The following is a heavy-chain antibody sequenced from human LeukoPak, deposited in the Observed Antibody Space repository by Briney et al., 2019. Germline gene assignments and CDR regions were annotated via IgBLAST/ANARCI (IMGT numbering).Heavy chain of an antibody. CDR3: ARVDGSPDY. D-gene: IGHD2-15*01. V-gene: IGHV1-8*01. CDR1: GYTFSSYD. J-gene: IGHJ4*02. Sequence: GASVKVSCKASGYTFSSYDVNWVRQATGQGLEWMGWMNTKSGNTGHAQKFQGRVTITRDTSISTVYMELSSLRSEDTAVYFCARVDGSPDYGGQGTLVTVSS. CDR2: MNTKSGNT.